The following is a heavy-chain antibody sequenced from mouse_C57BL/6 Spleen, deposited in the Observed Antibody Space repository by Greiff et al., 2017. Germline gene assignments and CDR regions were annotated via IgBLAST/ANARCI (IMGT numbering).Heavy chain of an antibody. CDR2: IDPEDGGT. J-gene: IGHJ4*01. CDR1: GFNIKDYY. CDR3: TRYYYGSRENAMDY. Sequence: VQLQQSGAELVRPGASVKLSCTASGFNIKDYYMHWVKQRPEQGLEWIGRIDPEDGGTEYAPKFQGKATMTADTSSNTAYLQLSSLTSEDTAVYYATRYYYGSRENAMDYWGQGTSVTVSS. V-gene: IGHV14-1*01. D-gene: IGHD1-1*01.